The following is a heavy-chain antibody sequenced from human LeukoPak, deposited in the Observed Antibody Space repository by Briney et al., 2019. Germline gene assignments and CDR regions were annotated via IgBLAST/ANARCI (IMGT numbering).Heavy chain of an antibody. V-gene: IGHV4-59*01. J-gene: IGHJ4*02. Sequence: PSETLSLTCTVSGGSISIYYWSWIRQPPGKGLEWIGYIYYSGSTNYNPSLKSRVTISVDTSKNQFSLKLSSVTAADTAVYYCARDIGYYDFWSGYYTPGTFDYWGQGTLVTVSS. CDR3: ARDIGYYDFWSGYYTPGTFDY. CDR1: GGSISIYY. CDR2: IYYSGST. D-gene: IGHD3-3*01.